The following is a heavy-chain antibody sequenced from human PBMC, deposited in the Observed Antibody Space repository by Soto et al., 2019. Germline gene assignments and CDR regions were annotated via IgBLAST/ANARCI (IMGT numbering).Heavy chain of an antibody. CDR3: AKDDDAWTGASYY. CDR1: GFTFSSTA. D-gene: IGHD1-26*01. J-gene: IGHJ4*02. CDR2: ISDDGGRT. V-gene: IGHV3-23*01. Sequence: PEGSLRLSCAASGFTFSSTAMTWVRQDPGKGLEWVSTISDDGGRTYHADSVKGRFTISRDNTKNTLYLQMNSRRAEDTAVYFCAKDDDAWTGASYYWGQGTQVTVSS.